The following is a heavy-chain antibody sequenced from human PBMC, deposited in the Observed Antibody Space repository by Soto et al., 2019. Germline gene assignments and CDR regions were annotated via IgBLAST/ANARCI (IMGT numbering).Heavy chain of an antibody. Sequence: ASVKVSCKASGYTFTSYGISWVRQAPGQGLEWMGWINPNSGGTNYAQKFQGWVTMTRDTSISTAYMELSRLRSDDTAVYYCARVKPTYYYDSSGPADAFDIWGQGTMVTVSS. CDR1: GYTFTSYG. J-gene: IGHJ3*02. D-gene: IGHD3-22*01. CDR3: ARVKPTYYYDSSGPADAFDI. CDR2: INPNSGGT. V-gene: IGHV1-2*04.